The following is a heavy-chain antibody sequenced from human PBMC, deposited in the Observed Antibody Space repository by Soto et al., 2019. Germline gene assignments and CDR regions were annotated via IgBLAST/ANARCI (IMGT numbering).Heavy chain of an antibody. CDR3: ARSLSGSTIRFYYYYMDV. CDR1: GYTFTSYA. V-gene: IGHV1-3*01. Sequence: VKVSCKASGYTFTSYAMHWVRQAPGQRLEWMGWINAGNGNTKYSQKFQGRVTITRDTSASTAYMELSSLRSEDTAVYYCARSLSGSTIRFYYYYMDVWGKGTTVTVSS. D-gene: IGHD2-2*01. CDR2: INAGNGNT. J-gene: IGHJ6*03.